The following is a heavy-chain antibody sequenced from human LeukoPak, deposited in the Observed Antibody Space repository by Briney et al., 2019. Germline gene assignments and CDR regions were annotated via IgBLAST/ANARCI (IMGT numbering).Heavy chain of an antibody. J-gene: IGHJ6*03. Sequence: SETLSLTCTVSGGSISSSSYYWGWIRQPPGKGLEWIGSIYYSGSTYYNPSLKSRVTISVDTSKNQFSLKLSSVTAADTAVYYCARPGWFGELLRGYYYYMDVWGKGTTVTISS. CDR3: ARPGWFGELLRGYYYYMDV. CDR2: IYYSGST. CDR1: GGSISSSSYY. V-gene: IGHV4-39*01. D-gene: IGHD3-10*01.